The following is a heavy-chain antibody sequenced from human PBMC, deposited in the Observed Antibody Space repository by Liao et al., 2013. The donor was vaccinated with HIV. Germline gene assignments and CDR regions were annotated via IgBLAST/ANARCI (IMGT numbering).Heavy chain of an antibody. Sequence: QLQLQESGPGLVKPSETLSLTCTVSGGSIISTNYYWGCIRQPPGKGLEWIGSIYTNENTNYNPSLKGRVSMSMDTSKNHFSLNLNYVTAADTAVYYCARDDFWTDRFFGAWGQGILVTVSS. CDR3: ARDDFWTDRFFGA. V-gene: IGHV4-39*02. J-gene: IGHJ5*02. CDR1: GGSIISTNYY. D-gene: IGHD3/OR15-3a*01. CDR2: IYTNENT.